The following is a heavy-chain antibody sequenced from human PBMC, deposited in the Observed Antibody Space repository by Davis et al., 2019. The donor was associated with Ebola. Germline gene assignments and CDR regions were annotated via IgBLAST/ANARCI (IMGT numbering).Heavy chain of an antibody. V-gene: IGHV3-20*04. CDR3: AKDHRFVVASVTGLDH. D-gene: IGHD5-12*01. CDR1: GFTFETYG. J-gene: IGHJ4*02. CDR2: INWNGGNT. Sequence: GGSLRLSCAASGFTFETYGMSWVRQTPGKGLEWVSGINWNGGNTGYADSVKGRFTISRDNAKSSLALQMNSLRVEDAAVYYCAKDHRFVVASVTGLDHWGQGTLVTVSS.